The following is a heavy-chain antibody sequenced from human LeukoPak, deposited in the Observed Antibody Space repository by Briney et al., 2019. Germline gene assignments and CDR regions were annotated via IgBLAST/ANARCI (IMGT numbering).Heavy chain of an antibody. Sequence: SGGSLRLSCAASGFTFSSYWMSWVRQAPGKGLEWVSAISGSGGSTYYADSVKGRFTISRDNSKNTLYLQMNSLRAEDTAVYYCAKVLSPSYYDFWSGYPLDYWGQGTLVTVSS. CDR3: AKVLSPSYYDFWSGYPLDY. D-gene: IGHD3-3*01. CDR2: ISGSGGST. CDR1: GFTFSSYW. V-gene: IGHV3-23*01. J-gene: IGHJ4*02.